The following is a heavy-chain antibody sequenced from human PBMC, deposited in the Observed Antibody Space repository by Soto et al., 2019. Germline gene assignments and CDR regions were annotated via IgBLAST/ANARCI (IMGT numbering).Heavy chain of an antibody. CDR1: GFTFTNYF. V-gene: IGHV1-46*01. J-gene: IGHJ6*02. CDR2: ISPYDGST. CDR3: ARGDCRVSRGFYYYYGMDV. D-gene: IGHD6-25*01. Sequence: QVQLVQSGAEVKKPGASVKVSCKASGFTFTNYFFHWVRQAPRQGLEWMGIISPYDGSTNYVQSLQGRGTTTSETSTSTVYMEMSRRRYEETAVYYCARGDCRVSRGFYYYYGMDVSGHGTTVTVSS.